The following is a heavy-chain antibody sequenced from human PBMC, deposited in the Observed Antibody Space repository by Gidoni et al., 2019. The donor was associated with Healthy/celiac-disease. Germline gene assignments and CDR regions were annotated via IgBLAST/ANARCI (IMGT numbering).Heavy chain of an antibody. J-gene: IGHJ4*02. Sequence: EVRLLESGGGLVQPGGSLRLACAASGFTFSSYAMSWVRQAPGKGLEWVSAISGSGGSTYYADSVKGRFTISRDNSKNTLYLQMNSLRAEDTAVYYCANLGSYYYDSSGYYYWGQGTLVTVSS. CDR3: ANLGSYYYDSSGYYY. D-gene: IGHD3-22*01. V-gene: IGHV3-23*01. CDR2: ISGSGGST. CDR1: GFTFSSYA.